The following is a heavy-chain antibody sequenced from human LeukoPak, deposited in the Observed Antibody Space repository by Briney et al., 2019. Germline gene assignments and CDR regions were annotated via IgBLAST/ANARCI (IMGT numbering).Heavy chain of an antibody. CDR3: ARAYHSSWYLNWFDP. V-gene: IGHV4-38-2*01. Sequence: SETLSLTCAVSGYSISSGYYWGWIRQPPRRGLEWIGSICHNGNTYYNPSLKSRVTISVDTSKNEFSLKLSSVTAADTAVYYCARAYHSSWYLNWFDPWGQGTLVTVSS. CDR1: GYSISSGYY. CDR2: ICHNGNT. J-gene: IGHJ5*02. D-gene: IGHD6-13*01.